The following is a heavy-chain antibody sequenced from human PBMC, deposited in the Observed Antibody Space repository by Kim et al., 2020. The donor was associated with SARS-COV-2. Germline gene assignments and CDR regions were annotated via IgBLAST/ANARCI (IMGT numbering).Heavy chain of an antibody. V-gene: IGHV4-39*01. CDR3: ARQPPSGQWLVSFDS. Sequence: PSLTSRVTISVATSKTQFSLKLSSVTAADTAVYYCARQPPSGQWLVSFDSWGQGTLVTVSS. D-gene: IGHD6-19*01. J-gene: IGHJ4*02.